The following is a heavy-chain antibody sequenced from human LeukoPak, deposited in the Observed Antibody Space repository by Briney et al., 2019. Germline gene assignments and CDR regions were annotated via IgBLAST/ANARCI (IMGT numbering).Heavy chain of an antibody. CDR1: GGTFSSYA. D-gene: IGHD5-18*01. CDR3: ARDRDWAGYTYGFYY. V-gene: IGHV1-69*13. CDR2: IIPIFGTA. Sequence: ASVKVSCKASGGTFSSYAISWVRQAPGQGLEWMGGIIPIFGTANYAQKFQDRVTITADESTSTAYMELSSLRSEDTAVYYCARDRDWAGYTYGFYYWGQGTLVTVSS. J-gene: IGHJ4*02.